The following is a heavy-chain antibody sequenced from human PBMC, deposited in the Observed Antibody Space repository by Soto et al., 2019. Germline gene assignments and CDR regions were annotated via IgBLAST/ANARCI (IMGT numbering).Heavy chain of an antibody. D-gene: IGHD2-15*01. J-gene: IGHJ3*02. Sequence: ASVKVSCKASGYTFTSYAMHWVRQAPGQRLEWMGWINAGNGNTKYSQKFQGRVTITRDTSASTAYMELSSLRSEDTAVYYCARDSDIVVVVAATFGGAFDIWGQGTMVTVSS. CDR2: INAGNGNT. V-gene: IGHV1-3*01. CDR3: ARDSDIVVVVAATFGGAFDI. CDR1: GYTFTSYA.